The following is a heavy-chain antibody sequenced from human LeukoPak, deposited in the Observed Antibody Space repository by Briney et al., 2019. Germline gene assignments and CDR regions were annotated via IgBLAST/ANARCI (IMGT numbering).Heavy chain of an antibody. J-gene: IGHJ3*01. Sequence: SGGSLRLSCAVSGFTFSGFWMSWSRQAPGQGVGWVASINSDGSEGEYADVVKGRVTISRDNAKNSLYLQTNSLRAEDTAVYYCARSSYSSSSSVWGQGTMVTVSS. CDR1: GFTFSGFW. V-gene: IGHV3-7*03. D-gene: IGHD6-6*01. CDR3: ARSSYSSSSSV. CDR2: INSDGSEG.